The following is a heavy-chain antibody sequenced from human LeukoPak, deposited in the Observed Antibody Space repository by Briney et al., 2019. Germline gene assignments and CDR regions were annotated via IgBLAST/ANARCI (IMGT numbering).Heavy chain of an antibody. J-gene: IGHJ6*03. V-gene: IGHV4-39*07. CDR3: ARGGYYYGYYNFHYMDV. CDR2: IYYSGST. D-gene: IGHD5-12*01. CDR1: GGSISSSSYY. Sequence: SETLSLTCTVSGGSISSSSYYWGWIRQPPGKGLEWIGSIYYSGSTYYNPSLKSRVTISVDTSKSQFSLQLSSVTAADTAVYYCARGGYYYGYYNFHYMDVWGEGTTVTVSS.